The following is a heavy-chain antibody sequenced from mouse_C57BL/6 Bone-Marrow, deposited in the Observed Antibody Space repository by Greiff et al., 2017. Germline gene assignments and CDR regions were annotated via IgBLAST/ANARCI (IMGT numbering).Heavy chain of an antibody. V-gene: IGHV6-6*01. D-gene: IGHD1-1*01. J-gene: IGHJ3*01. Sequence: EVMLVESGGGLVQPGGSVKLSCAASGFTFSDAWMDWVRQSPEKGLEWVAEIRNKANNHATYYAESVKGRFTISRDDSKSSVYLQMNSLRAEDTGIYYCTRLLLRRGFAYWGQGTLVTVSA. CDR1: GFTFSDAW. CDR3: TRLLLRRGFAY. CDR2: IRNKANNHAT.